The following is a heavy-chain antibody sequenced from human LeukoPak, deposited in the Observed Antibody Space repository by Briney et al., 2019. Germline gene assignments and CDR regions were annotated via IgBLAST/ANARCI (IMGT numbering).Heavy chain of an antibody. CDR3: ARGIVDTITTAFDY. CDR2: IIPIFGRA. J-gene: IGHJ4*02. V-gene: IGHV1-69*13. Sequence: SVKVSCKASGGTFSSYAISWVRQAPGQGLEWMGGIIPIFGRANYAQKFQGRVTITADESTSTAYMELSSLRSEDTAVYYCARGIVDTITTAFDYWGQGTLVTVSS. CDR1: GGTFSSYA. D-gene: IGHD5-12*01.